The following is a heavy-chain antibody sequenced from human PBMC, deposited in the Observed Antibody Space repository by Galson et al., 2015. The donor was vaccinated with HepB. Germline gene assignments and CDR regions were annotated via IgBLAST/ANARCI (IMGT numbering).Heavy chain of an antibody. CDR2: ITTSGAYI. CDR1: GFTFSDYN. D-gene: IGHD2-8*01. CDR3: AREKTLYYYGMDV. J-gene: IGHJ6*02. Sequence: SLRLSCAASGFTFSDYNMNWVRQAPGKGLEWVSSITTSGAYIYYADSVKGRFTVSRDNTKKSLYLQMSSLRVEDTAIYYCAREKTLYYYGMDVWGQGTTVTVPS. V-gene: IGHV3-21*01.